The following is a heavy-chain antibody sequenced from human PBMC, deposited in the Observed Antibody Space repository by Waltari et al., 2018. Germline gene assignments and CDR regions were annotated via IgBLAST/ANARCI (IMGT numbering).Heavy chain of an antibody. D-gene: IGHD6-13*01. V-gene: IGHV4-59*11. Sequence: QVQLQESGPGLVKPSETLSLTCTVPGGSISSHYWSWIRQPPGKGLEWIGYIYYSGSTNSNPCLKSRVTISVDTSKNQFSLKLSSVTAADTAVYYCERQYSSSWRGWYFDLWGRGTLVTVAS. CDR1: GGSISSHY. CDR3: ERQYSSSWRGWYFDL. J-gene: IGHJ2*01. CDR2: IYYSGST.